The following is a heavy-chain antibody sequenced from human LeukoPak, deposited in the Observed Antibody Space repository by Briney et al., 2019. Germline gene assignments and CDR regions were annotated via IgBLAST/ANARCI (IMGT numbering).Heavy chain of an antibody. CDR2: ISAYNGNT. CDR1: GGTFSSYA. Sequence: ASVKVSCKASGGTFSSYAISWVRQAPGQGLEWMGWISAYNGNTNYAQKLQGRVTMTTDTSTSTAYMELRSLRSDDTAVYYCAANVDTAMVTPFDYWGQGTLVTVSS. J-gene: IGHJ4*02. D-gene: IGHD5-18*01. CDR3: AANVDTAMVTPFDY. V-gene: IGHV1-18*01.